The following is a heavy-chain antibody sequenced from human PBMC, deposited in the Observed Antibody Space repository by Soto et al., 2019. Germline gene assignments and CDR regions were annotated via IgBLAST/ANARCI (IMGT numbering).Heavy chain of an antibody. CDR1: DFSFTSHG. V-gene: IGHV1-18*04. J-gene: IGHJ4*02. Sequence: QIQLVQSGPAVKKPGASMKVSCKAYDFSFTSHGISWVRQAPGQGLEWMGWISLYNGNTNYAQQFQGRVTMTTDTSTSTAYMELISLRSDDTAMYFCAIYHLELFRFDYWGQGTLVTVSS. D-gene: IGHD2-2*01. CDR3: AIYHLELFRFDY. CDR2: ISLYNGNT.